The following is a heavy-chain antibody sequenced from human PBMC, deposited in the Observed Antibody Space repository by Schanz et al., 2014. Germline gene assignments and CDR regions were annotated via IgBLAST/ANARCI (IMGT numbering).Heavy chain of an antibody. CDR1: EFTFNTYC. V-gene: IGHV3-23*04. D-gene: IGHD6-6*01. J-gene: IGHJ6*02. Sequence: EVQLVESGGGLVQPGGSLRLSCAASEFTFNTYCMSWVRQAPGKGLEWVSRIDNTGGNTNYADSVRGRFTISRDNSKNMLYLQMNSLRGEDTAVYFCAKGRGGTSSEGLDQYYGMDVWGQGTTVTVSS. CDR2: IDNTGGNT. CDR3: AKGRGGTSSEGLDQYYGMDV.